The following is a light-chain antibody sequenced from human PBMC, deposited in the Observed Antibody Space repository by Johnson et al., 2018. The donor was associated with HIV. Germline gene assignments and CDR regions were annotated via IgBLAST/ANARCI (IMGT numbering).Light chain of an antibody. CDR3: GTWDSSLSAEV. J-gene: IGLJ1*01. V-gene: IGLV1-51*01. Sequence: QSVLTQPPSVSAAPGQKVTISCSGSSSNIGNNYVSWYQQLPGTAPKLLIYDNNKRPSGIPDRFSGSKSGTSATLGIPGLQPGDAADYYCGTWDSSLSAEVFGTGTKVTVL. CDR1: SSNIGNNY. CDR2: DNN.